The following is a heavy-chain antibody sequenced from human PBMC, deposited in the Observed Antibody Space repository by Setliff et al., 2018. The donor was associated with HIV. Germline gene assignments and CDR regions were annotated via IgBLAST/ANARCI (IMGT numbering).Heavy chain of an antibody. Sequence: SETLSLTCAVYGGSFSGYYWSWIRQPPGKGLEWIGNIYHSGSTYYNPSLKSRISMSVDTSKNQFSLELTSLTAADTAVYYCATRPRIAARPFDYWGQGMLVTGS. J-gene: IGHJ4*02. D-gene: IGHD6-6*01. CDR2: IYHSGST. V-gene: IGHV4-34*09. CDR3: ATRPRIAARPFDY. CDR1: GGSFSGYY.